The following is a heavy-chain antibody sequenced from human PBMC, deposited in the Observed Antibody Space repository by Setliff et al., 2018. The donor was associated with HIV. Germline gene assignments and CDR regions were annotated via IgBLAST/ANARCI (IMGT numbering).Heavy chain of an antibody. CDR2: ISWDGGNT. V-gene: IGHV3-43*01. Sequence: GGSLRLSCAASGFTFDDYTMHWVRQAPGKGLEWVSIISWDGGNTYYADSVKGRFTISRDNSKNSLYLQMNSLRTEDTALYYCAKDMVAGHVYDILTANLGFDYWGQGTLVTAPQ. CDR1: GFTFDDYT. D-gene: IGHD3-9*01. J-gene: IGHJ4*02. CDR3: AKDMVAGHVYDILTANLGFDY.